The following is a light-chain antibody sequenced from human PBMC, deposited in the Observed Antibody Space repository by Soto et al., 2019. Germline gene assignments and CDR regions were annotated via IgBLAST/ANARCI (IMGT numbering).Light chain of an antibody. CDR1: SSDVGTYNL. V-gene: IGLV2-23*01. CDR2: EDS. J-gene: IGLJ2*01. Sequence: QSALTQPASVSGSPGQSITISCAGTSSDVGTYNLVSWYQHHPGKAPKLMIYEDSKRPSGVSNRFSGSKSGNTASLTISGLQAEDEADYYCCSYAGSNRVFGGGTKLTVL. CDR3: CSYAGSNRV.